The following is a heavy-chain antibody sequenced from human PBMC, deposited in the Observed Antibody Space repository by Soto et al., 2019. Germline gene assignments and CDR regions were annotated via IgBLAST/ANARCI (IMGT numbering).Heavy chain of an antibody. D-gene: IGHD1-7*01. Sequence: LSLTCTVSGGSISSYYWSWIRQPAGKGLEWIGRIYTSGSTNYNPSLKSRVTMSVDTSKNQFSLKLSSVTAADTAVYYCARVGKLELQGGAFDIWGQGTMVTVSS. CDR2: IYTSGST. V-gene: IGHV4-4*07. CDR1: GGSISSYY. CDR3: ARVGKLELQGGAFDI. J-gene: IGHJ3*02.